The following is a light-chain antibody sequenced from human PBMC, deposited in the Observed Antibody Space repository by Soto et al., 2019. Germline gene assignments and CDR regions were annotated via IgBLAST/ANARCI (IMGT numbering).Light chain of an antibody. CDR3: QQRSNWPPT. J-gene: IGKJ5*01. CDR1: QSVSSSY. Sequence: EIVLTQSPGTLSLSPWERATVSCRASQSVSSSYLAWYQQKPGQAPRLLIYDASNRATGIPARFSGSGSGTDFTLTISSLEPEDFAVYYCQQRSNWPPTFGQGTRLENK. CDR2: DAS. V-gene: IGKV3D-20*02.